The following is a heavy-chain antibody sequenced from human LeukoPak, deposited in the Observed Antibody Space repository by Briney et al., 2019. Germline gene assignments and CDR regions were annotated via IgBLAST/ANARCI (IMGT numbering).Heavy chain of an antibody. CDR1: DDSITIYY. V-gene: IGHV4-59*01. Sequence: SETLSLTCTVSDDSITIYYWSWIRQPPGKGLEWIGDIYYSGSTNYNPSLKSRVTISVDTSKNQFSLKLSSVTAADTAVYYCARGPGILPSPTQDYYYMEVWGKGTTVTISS. CDR2: IYYSGST. CDR3: ARGPGILPSPTQDYYYMEV. J-gene: IGHJ6*03. D-gene: IGHD2/OR15-2a*01.